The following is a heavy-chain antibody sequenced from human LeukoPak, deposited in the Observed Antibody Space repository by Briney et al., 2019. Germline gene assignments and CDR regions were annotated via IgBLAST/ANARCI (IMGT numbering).Heavy chain of an antibody. CDR2: IYYSGTT. CDR1: GGSISSSHYY. CDR3: ARQISDYYYYYIDV. J-gene: IGHJ6*03. V-gene: IGHV4-39*01. Sequence: PSETLSHTCTVSGGSISSSHYYWGWIRQTPGKGREWIGTIYYSGTTYYNPSLESRATISEDTSKNQFSLTLRSVTAADTAVYYCARQISDYYYYYIDVWGKGTTVTVSS. D-gene: IGHD3-10*01.